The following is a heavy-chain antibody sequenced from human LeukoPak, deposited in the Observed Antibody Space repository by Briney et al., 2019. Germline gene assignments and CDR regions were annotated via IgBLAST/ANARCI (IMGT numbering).Heavy chain of an antibody. V-gene: IGHV3-74*01. CDR3: ARGQGIYYGSQRAEYFQH. CDR2: INSDGSST. J-gene: IGHJ1*01. CDR1: GFTFSSYW. Sequence: GGSLRLSCAASGFTFSSYWTHWVRQAPGKGLVWVSRINSDGSSTSYADSVKGRFTISRDNAKNTLYLQMNSLRAEDTAVYYCARGQGIYYGSQRAEYFQHWGQGTLVTVSS. D-gene: IGHD3-10*01.